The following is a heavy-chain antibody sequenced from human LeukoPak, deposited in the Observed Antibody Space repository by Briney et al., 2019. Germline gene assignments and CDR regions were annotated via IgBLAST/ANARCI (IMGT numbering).Heavy chain of an antibody. Sequence: PGGSLRLSCAASGFTFSSYSLNWVRQAPGKGLEWVSCITSNIYTYYADSVRGRFTISRDNSQNSVYPVMNSLRAEDTAVYYCARERDTSMVALDSWGQRTLVTVSS. CDR1: GFTFSSYS. CDR2: ITSNIYT. D-gene: IGHD5-18*01. V-gene: IGHV3-21*06. J-gene: IGHJ4*02. CDR3: ARERDTSMVALDS.